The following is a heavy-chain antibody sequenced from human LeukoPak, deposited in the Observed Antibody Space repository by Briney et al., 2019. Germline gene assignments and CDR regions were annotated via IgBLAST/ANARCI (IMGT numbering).Heavy chain of an antibody. CDR1: GFTFSSYS. D-gene: IGHD1-26*01. V-gene: IGHV3-48*01. CDR2: ISGSSRPI. CDR3: AKETSSGNFVTIDC. Sequence: PGGSLRLSCAASGFTFSSYSMNWVRQAPGRGLEWVSYISGSSRPIYYADSVKGRFTIFRDNSKNTLFLQMNSLRADDTAVYYCAKETSSGNFVTIDCWGQGALVTVSS. J-gene: IGHJ4*02.